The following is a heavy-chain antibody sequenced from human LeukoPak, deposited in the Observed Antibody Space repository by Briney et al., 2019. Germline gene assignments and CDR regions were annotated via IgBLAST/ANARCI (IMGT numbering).Heavy chain of an antibody. Sequence: PSETLSLTCTVSGGSISNYCSWIRQPPGKGLEWIGYFSYSGGTTYNPSLKSRVTISIDTSKNQFSLNLNSVTAADTAVYYCAREGPLGKYYDYWGPGTLVTVSS. J-gene: IGHJ4*02. D-gene: IGHD3-16*01. CDR1: GGSISNYC. V-gene: IGHV4-59*01. CDR3: AREGPLGKYYDY. CDR2: FSYSGGT.